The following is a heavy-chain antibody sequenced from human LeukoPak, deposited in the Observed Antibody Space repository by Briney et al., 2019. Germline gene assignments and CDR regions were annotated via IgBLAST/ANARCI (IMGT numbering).Heavy chain of an antibody. CDR3: ARRGYCSGGSCYSADY. J-gene: IGHJ4*02. D-gene: IGHD2-15*01. CDR1: GYSFTPYW. V-gene: IGHV5-51*01. CDR2: IYPGDSDT. Sequence: GESLKISCKGSGYSFTPYWIGWVRQMPAKGLEWMGIIYPGDSDTRYSPSFQGHVSISADKSISTAYLQWSSLKASDTAMYYRARRGYCSGGSCYSADYWGQGTLVTVSS.